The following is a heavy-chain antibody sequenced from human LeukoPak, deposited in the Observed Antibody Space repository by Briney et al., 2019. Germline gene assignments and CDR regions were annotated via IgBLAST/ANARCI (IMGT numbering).Heavy chain of an antibody. J-gene: IGHJ3*02. V-gene: IGHV3-21*01. CDR3: ARGGAVLRFLKWLFDAFDI. CDR1: GFTFSSYS. Sequence: GGSLRLPCAASGFTFSSYSMNWVRQAPGKGLEWVSSISSSSSYIYYADSVKGRFTISRDNAKNSLYLQMNSLRAEDTAVYYCARGGAVLRFLKWLFDAFDIWGQGTMVTVSS. CDR2: ISSSSSYI. D-gene: IGHD3-3*01.